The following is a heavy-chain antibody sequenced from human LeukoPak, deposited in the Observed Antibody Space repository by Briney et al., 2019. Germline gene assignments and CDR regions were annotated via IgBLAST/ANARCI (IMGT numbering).Heavy chain of an antibody. Sequence: SETLSLTCAVYGGSFGGYYWSWIRQPPGKGLEWIGEINHSGSTNYNPSLKSRVTISVDTSKNQFSLKLSSVTAADTAVYYCARARDSSGYYYYYWGQGTLVTVSS. CDR3: ARARDSSGYYYYY. J-gene: IGHJ4*02. D-gene: IGHD3-22*01. CDR2: INHSGST. CDR1: GGSFGGYY. V-gene: IGHV4-34*01.